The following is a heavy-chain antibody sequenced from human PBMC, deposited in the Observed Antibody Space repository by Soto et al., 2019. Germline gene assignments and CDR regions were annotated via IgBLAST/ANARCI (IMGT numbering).Heavy chain of an antibody. D-gene: IGHD6-6*01. Sequence: ASVKVSCKASGYTFTSYAMHWVRQAPGQRLEWMGWINPNSGGTNYAQKFQGWVTMTRDTSIYTAYMELSRLRSDDTAVYYCAREREARIASPSPLGYYYYGMDVWGQGTTVTVSS. CDR3: AREREARIASPSPLGYYYYGMDV. J-gene: IGHJ6*02. V-gene: IGHV1-2*04. CDR2: INPNSGGT. CDR1: GYTFTSYA.